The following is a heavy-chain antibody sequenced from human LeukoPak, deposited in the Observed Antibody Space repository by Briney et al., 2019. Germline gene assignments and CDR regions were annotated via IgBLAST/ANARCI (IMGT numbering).Heavy chain of an antibody. D-gene: IGHD3-10*01. V-gene: IGHV4-4*07. Sequence: PSETLSLTCTVSGGSITSYYWSWIRQSAGKGLEWIGRIYITGSTTYNPSLKSRVTMSLDTSKNQFSLNLTSVTAADTAIYYCARVFGESWYFYMDVWGKGTTVTVSS. CDR3: ARVFGESWYFYMDV. CDR2: IYITGST. J-gene: IGHJ6*03. CDR1: GGSITSYY.